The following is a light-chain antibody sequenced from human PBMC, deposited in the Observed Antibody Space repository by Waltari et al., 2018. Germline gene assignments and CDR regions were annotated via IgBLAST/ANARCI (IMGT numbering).Light chain of an antibody. CDR3: TSCASSSTLV. V-gene: IGLV2-14*03. CDR2: DVG. CDR1: SSDVGGYNY. J-gene: IGLJ2*01. Sequence: QSALTQPASVSGSPGQSITISCTGISSDVGGYNYVSWYQQHPGKAPKVMIYDVGYRPAVVSSRVSGSKSGNTASLTISGLQAEDEADYYCTSCASSSTLVFGGGTKLTVL.